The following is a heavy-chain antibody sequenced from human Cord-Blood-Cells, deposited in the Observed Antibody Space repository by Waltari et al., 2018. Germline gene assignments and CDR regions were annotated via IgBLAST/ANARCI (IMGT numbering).Heavy chain of an antibody. J-gene: IGHJ1*01. V-gene: IGHV4-39*01. D-gene: IGHD6-13*01. CDR2: IYYSGST. CDR3: ASGIAAAGTEYFQH. CDR1: GDSISSSSYP. Sequence: QLQLQESGPGLVKPSETLSLTCTVSGDSISSSSYPCGVIRQPPGKGLEWIGSIYYSGSTYYNPSLKSRVTISVDTSKNQFSLKLSSVTAADTAVYYCASGIAAAGTEYFQHWGQGTLVTVSS.